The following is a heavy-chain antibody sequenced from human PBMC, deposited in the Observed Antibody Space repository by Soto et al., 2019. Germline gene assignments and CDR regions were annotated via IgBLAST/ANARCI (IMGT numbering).Heavy chain of an antibody. J-gene: IGHJ6*02. Sequence: GGSLRLSCAASGFTFSDYYMSWIRQAPGKGLEWVSHISSSGSTIYYADSVKGRFTVSRDNAKNSLYLQMNSLRAEDTAVYYCARHMSGYYYYGMDVWGQGTTVTVSS. CDR1: GFTFSDYY. D-gene: IGHD3-3*01. V-gene: IGHV3-11*01. CDR3: ARHMSGYYYYGMDV. CDR2: ISSSGSTI.